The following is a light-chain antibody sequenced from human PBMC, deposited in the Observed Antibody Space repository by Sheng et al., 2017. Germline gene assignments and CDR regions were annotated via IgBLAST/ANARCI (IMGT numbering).Light chain of an antibody. CDR2: AAS. Sequence: DIQMTQSPTSLSASVGDRVSITCRASQRIDIYLNWYQQTSGKAPKLLIYAASSLQSGVPARFSGSGSGKEFTLTISNLQPEDSATYYCQQSHTTPPTFGQGTKVEIK. J-gene: IGKJ1*01. CDR3: QQSHTTPPT. CDR1: QRIDIY. V-gene: IGKV1-39*01.